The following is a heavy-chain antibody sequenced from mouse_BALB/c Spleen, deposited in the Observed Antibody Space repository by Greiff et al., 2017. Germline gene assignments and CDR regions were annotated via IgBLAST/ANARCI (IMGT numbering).Heavy chain of an antibody. D-gene: IGHD1-2*01. CDR1: GYSFTSYW. Sequence: EVQLQQSGTVLARPGASVKMSCKASGYSFTSYWMHWVKQRPGQGLEWIGAIYPGNSDTSYNQKFKGKAKLTAVTSASTAYMELSRLTNEDSAVYYCNDGSAWFAYWGQGTLVTVSA. V-gene: IGHV1-5*01. CDR3: NDGSAWFAY. J-gene: IGHJ3*01. CDR2: IYPGNSDT.